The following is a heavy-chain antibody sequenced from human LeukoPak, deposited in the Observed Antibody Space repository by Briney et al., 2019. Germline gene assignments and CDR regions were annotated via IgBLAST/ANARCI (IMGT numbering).Heavy chain of an antibody. CDR2: INPNSGGT. Sequence: ASVKVSCKASGYTFTSYGISWVRQAPGQGLEWMGWINPNSGGTNYAQKFQGRVTMTRDTSISTAYMELSRLRSDDTGVYYCARGRRWEPDNWFDPWGQGTLVTVSS. CDR1: GYTFTSYG. V-gene: IGHV1-2*02. J-gene: IGHJ5*02. D-gene: IGHD1-26*01. CDR3: ARGRRWEPDNWFDP.